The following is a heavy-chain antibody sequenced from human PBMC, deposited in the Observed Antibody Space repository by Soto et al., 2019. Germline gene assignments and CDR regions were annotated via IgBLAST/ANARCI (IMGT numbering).Heavy chain of an antibody. D-gene: IGHD3-3*01. CDR2: ISYDGSNK. V-gene: IGHV3-30*03. CDR1: GFTFSNYG. J-gene: IGHJ4*02. Sequence: GSLRLSCAASGFTFSNYGMHWVRQAPGKGLEWVAVISYDGSNKYYADSVKGRFTISRDNSKNTLYLQMHSLRAEDTAVYYCATWRGSLLYYFDYWGQGTLVTVS. CDR3: ATWRGSLLYYFDY.